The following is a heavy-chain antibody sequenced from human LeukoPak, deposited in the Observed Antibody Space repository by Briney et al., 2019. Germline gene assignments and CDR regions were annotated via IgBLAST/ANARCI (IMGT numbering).Heavy chain of an antibody. V-gene: IGHV4-59*08. J-gene: IGHJ4*02. D-gene: IGHD3-22*01. CDR1: GGSISSYY. CDR3: ARLGPYYYDSSGYPDY. Sequence: PSETLSLTCTVSGGSISSYYWSWIRQPPGKGLEWIGYIYYSGSTNYNPSLKSRVTISVDTSKNQFSLKLSSATAADTAVYYCARLGPYYYDSSGYPDYWGQGTLVTVSS. CDR2: IYYSGST.